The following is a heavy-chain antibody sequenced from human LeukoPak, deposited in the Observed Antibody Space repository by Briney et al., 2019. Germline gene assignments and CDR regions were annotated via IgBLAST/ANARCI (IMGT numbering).Heavy chain of an antibody. D-gene: IGHD2-21*01. CDR2: IWYDGSNK. V-gene: IGHV3-33*01. CDR3: ARDNRAGHIDP. Sequence: PGGSLRLSCAASGFTFSSYGMHWVRQAPGKGLEWVAVIWYDGSNKYYADSVKGRFTISRDNSKNTLYLQMNSLRVDDTAVYYCARDNRAGHIDPWGQGTLVTVFS. J-gene: IGHJ5*02. CDR1: GFTFSSYG.